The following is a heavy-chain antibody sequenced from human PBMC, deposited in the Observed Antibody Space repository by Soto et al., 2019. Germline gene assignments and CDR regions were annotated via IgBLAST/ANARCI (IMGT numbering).Heavy chain of an antibody. J-gene: IGHJ4*02. CDR1: GGTFVRHV. V-gene: IGHV1-69*06. CDR2: INLFSGTP. D-gene: IGHD2-2*01. Sequence: QVQLVQSGAEVKKPESSVKVSCKTSGGTFVRHVISWVRQAPVQGPEWMGKINLFSGTPNYAQKFRVRVTLTADTDSSTAYMELSSLRSDETAVYYCAAPACAATWCSPSHNLDHWGQGTRVTVSS. CDR3: AAPACAATWCSPSHNLDH.